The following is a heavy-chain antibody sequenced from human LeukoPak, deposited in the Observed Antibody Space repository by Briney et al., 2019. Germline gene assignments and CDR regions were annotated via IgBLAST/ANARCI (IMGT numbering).Heavy chain of an antibody. V-gene: IGHV5-51*01. J-gene: IGHJ4*02. D-gene: IGHD4-23*01. Sequence: GESLKISCXVSGYSFTSYWIGWVRQMPGKGLEWMGIIYLGDSDTRYSPSFEGQVTISADKSITTAYLQWSSLKASDTAMYYCATRPVGGNYYFDYWGQGTLVAVSS. CDR1: GYSFTSYW. CDR2: IYLGDSDT. CDR3: ATRPVGGNYYFDY.